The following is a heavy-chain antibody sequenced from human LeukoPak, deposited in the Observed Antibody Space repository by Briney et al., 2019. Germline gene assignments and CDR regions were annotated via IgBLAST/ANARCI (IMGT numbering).Heavy chain of an antibody. CDR1: GFTFSSYG. V-gene: IGHV3-30*18. CDR3: AKDGYSSGWYSDTDY. CDR2: ISYDGSNK. J-gene: IGHJ4*02. D-gene: IGHD6-19*01. Sequence: GGSLRLSCAASGFTFSSYGMHWVRQAPGKGLEWVAVISYDGSNKYYADSVKGRFTISRDNSKNTLYLQMNSLRAEDTAVYYCAKDGYSSGWYSDTDYWGQGTLDTVSS.